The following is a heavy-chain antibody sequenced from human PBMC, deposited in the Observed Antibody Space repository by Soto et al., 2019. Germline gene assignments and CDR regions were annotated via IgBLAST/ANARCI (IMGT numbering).Heavy chain of an antibody. Sequence: RATRTLSGEISGVSLSPYQKGVSWIRQPPGKALEWLALIYWDDDKRYSPSLKDRLAISKDTSSNQVVLTITNIDPGGSATYFCAHAGDYDLLTFDHWGPGTLVTVSS. D-gene: IGHD4-17*01. CDR3: AHAGDYDLLTFDH. J-gene: IGHJ4*02. V-gene: IGHV2-5*08. CDR2: IYWDDDK. CDR1: GVSLSPYQKG.